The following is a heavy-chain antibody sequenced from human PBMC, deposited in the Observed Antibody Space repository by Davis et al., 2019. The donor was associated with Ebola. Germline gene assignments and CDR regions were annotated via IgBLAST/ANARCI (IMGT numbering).Heavy chain of an antibody. CDR1: GFIFSTYS. J-gene: IGHJ4*02. D-gene: IGHD2-15*01. Sequence: GESLKISCVVSGFIFSTYSFNWVRQAPGKGLEWVSHISSTGETIYYADSVKGRFHVSRDTAKNSLFLQMNSLRDEDTAVYYCARGRLEASGRLGDYWGQGTLVTVSS. CDR3: ARGRLEASGRLGDY. CDR2: ISSTGETI. V-gene: IGHV3-48*02.